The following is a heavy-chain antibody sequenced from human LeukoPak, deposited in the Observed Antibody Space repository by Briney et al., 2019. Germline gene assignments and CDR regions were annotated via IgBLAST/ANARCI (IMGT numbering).Heavy chain of an antibody. CDR3: ARALSEIGGYYPEYFRH. D-gene: IGHD3-22*01. CDR1: GLSFSSYW. CDR2: IKSDGKT. J-gene: IGHJ1*01. Sequence: GGSLRLSCAASGLSFSSYWMHWVRQAPGKGLVWVSRIKSDGKTNYADSVKGRFTISRDNAKNTVSLQMNSLRAEDTGVYYCARALSEIGGYYPEYFRHWGQGTLVTVSS. V-gene: IGHV3-74*01.